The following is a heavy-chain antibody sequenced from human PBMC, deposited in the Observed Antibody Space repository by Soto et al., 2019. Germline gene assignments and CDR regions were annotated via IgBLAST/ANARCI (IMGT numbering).Heavy chain of an antibody. CDR3: ARDVITMIVDENWFDP. CDR1: GGSISSGDYY. CDR2: IYYSGST. Sequence: SETLSLTCTVSGGSISSGDYYWSWIRQPPGKGLEWIGYIYYSGSTYYNPSLKSRVTISVDTSKNQFSLKLSSVTAADTAVYYCARDVITMIVDENWFDPWGQGTLVTVSS. D-gene: IGHD3-22*01. V-gene: IGHV4-30-4*01. J-gene: IGHJ5*02.